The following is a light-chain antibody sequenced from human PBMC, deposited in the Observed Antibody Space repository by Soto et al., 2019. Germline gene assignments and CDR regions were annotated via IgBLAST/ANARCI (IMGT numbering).Light chain of an antibody. J-gene: IGKJ2*01. CDR1: QSVLYSPNNKNY. CDR3: QQYYGTPHT. Sequence: DIVMTQSPDSLAVSLGERATINCKSSQSVLYSPNNKNYLAWYQQKPGHPPKLLIYWASSRESGVPDRFSGSGFGTDFALTISSLQAADVAVYYCQQYYGTPHTFGQGTKLEIK. CDR2: WAS. V-gene: IGKV4-1*01.